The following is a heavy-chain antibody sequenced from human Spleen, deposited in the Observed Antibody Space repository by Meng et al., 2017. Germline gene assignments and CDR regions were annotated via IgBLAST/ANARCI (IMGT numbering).Heavy chain of an antibody. CDR3: ARGTWSGYYNWFDP. CDR2: INHSGGT. Sequence: GQLQQWGAGLLKPSGTLSLTCAVSGGSFSNFYWNWIRQPPGKGLEWIGEINHSGGTNYNPSLKSRVTISVDTSKSQFSLKVNSVTAADTAVYYCARGTWSGYYNWFDPWGQGTLVTVSS. V-gene: IGHV4-34*01. D-gene: IGHD3-3*01. J-gene: IGHJ5*02. CDR1: GGSFSNFY.